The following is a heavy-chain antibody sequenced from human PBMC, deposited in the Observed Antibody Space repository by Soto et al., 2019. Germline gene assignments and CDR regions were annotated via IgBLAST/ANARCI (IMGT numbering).Heavy chain of an antibody. CDR1: GGSVSSGNYY. Sequence: QVQLQESGPGLVKPSETLSLTCTVSGGSVSSGNYYWSWIRQPPGKGLEWIGYFYYTGSINYNPSLKSRVTIFIDASKNQCSLTLYSVTAADTAVYYCARSMFYSDDTNYSPFEYWGQGTLVTASS. V-gene: IGHV4-61*01. CDR3: ARSMFYSDDTNYSPFEY. CDR2: FYYTGSI. J-gene: IGHJ4*02. D-gene: IGHD3-22*01.